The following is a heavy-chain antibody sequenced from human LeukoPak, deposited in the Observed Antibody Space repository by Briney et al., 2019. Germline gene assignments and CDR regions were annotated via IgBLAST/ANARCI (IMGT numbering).Heavy chain of an antibody. D-gene: IGHD2-2*01. Sequence: GGSLRLSCAASGFTFNKSWMSWVRQAPGKGPEWVANIKEDGTQKYYVDSVRGRFTISRDNAENSLYLQMNSLRAEDTALYHCARDLGCSSTSCFNWFDPWGQGTLVTVSS. J-gene: IGHJ5*02. CDR2: IKEDGTQK. CDR3: ARDLGCSSTSCFNWFDP. CDR1: GFTFNKSW. V-gene: IGHV3-7*03.